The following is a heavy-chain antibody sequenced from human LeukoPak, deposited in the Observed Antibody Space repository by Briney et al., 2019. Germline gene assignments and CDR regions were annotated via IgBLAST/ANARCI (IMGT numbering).Heavy chain of an antibody. CDR2: INHSGST. D-gene: IGHD2-15*01. CDR3: ARTSGVAATLNYYYYMDV. CDR1: GGSFSGYY. J-gene: IGHJ6*03. V-gene: IGHV4-34*01. Sequence: SETLSLTCAVYGGSFSGYYWSWIRQPPGKGLEWIGEINHSGSTNYNPSLKSRVTISVDTSKNQFSLKLSSVTATDTAVYYCARTSGVAATLNYYYYMDVWGKGTTVTISS.